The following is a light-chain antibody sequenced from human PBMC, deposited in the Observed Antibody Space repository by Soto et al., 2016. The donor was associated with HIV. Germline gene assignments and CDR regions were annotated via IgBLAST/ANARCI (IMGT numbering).Light chain of an antibody. Sequence: QSVLTQPPSVSGAPGQRVTISCTGSSSNIGAGYDVHWYQQLPGTAPKLLMYGNSDRPSGVPDRFSGSKSGTSASLAITGLQPEDEADYYCQSYDSSLSVVFGGGTKLTVL. V-gene: IGLV1-40*01. CDR1: SSNIGAGYD. CDR2: GNS. J-gene: IGLJ3*02. CDR3: QSYDSSLSVV.